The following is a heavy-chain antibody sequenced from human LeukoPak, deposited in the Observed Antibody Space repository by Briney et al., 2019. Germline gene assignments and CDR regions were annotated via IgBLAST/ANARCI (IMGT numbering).Heavy chain of an antibody. Sequence: GGSLRLSCAASGFTFSSYEMNWVRQAPGKGLEWISYISSSGSTIYYADSVKGRFTISRDNAKNSLYLQMNSLRAEDTAVYYCARGSTIKLWSGYDLFDYWGQGTLVTVSS. CDR1: GFTFSSYE. CDR3: ARGSTIKLWSGYDLFDY. J-gene: IGHJ4*02. CDR2: ISSSGSTI. D-gene: IGHD5-12*01. V-gene: IGHV3-48*03.